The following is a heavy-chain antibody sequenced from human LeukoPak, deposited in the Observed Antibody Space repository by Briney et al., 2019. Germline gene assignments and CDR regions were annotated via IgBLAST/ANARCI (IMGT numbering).Heavy chain of an antibody. CDR1: GFTFSNYA. V-gene: IGHV3-30*06. J-gene: IGHJ4*02. Sequence: GGSLRLSCAASGFTFSNYAMHWVRQAPGKGLDGGAVISFDGRNQYYADSVKGRFTISRDDPQRTLYLQMNNLQGEDTAVYYCAREQGRGPHYYFDFWGQGTLVTVSS. CDR2: ISFDGRNQ. D-gene: IGHD6-25*01. CDR3: AREQGRGPHYYFDF.